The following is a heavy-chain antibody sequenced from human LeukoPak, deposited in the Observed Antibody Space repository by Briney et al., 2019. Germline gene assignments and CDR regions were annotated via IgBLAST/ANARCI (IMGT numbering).Heavy chain of an antibody. J-gene: IGHJ4*02. CDR2: VYYSGST. CDR1: GVSISSSSNY. D-gene: IGHD3-22*01. V-gene: IGHV4-39*07. CDR3: ATEFYDSSGYYSDY. Sequence: SETLSLTCTVSGVSISSSSNYWGWIRQPPGKGLEWIGSVYYSGSTYYNPSLKSRVTISVDTSKNQFSLKLSSVTAADTAVYYCATEFYDSSGYYSDYWGQGTLVTVSS.